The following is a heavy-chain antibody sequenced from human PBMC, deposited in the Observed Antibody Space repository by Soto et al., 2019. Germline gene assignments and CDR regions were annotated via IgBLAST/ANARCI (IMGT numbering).Heavy chain of an antibody. J-gene: IGHJ4*02. V-gene: IGHV4-34*01. D-gene: IGHD3-16*02. CDR1: GGSFSGYY. CDR3: ARGLFFNYVWGSYRSHYYFDY. Sequence: SETLSLTCAVYGGSFSGYYWSWIRQPPGKGLEWIGEINHSGSTNYNPSLRSRVTISVDTSKNQFSLKLSSVTAADTAVYYCARGLFFNYVWGSYRSHYYFDYRGQATMDTVST. CDR2: INHSGST.